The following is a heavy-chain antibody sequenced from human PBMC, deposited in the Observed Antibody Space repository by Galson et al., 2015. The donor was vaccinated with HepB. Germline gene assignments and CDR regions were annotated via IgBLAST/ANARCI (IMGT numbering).Heavy chain of an antibody. V-gene: IGHV3-21*01. CDR3: AREAIFGVFYYYMDV. CDR1: GFTFSSYS. CDR2: ISSSSSYI. J-gene: IGHJ6*03. D-gene: IGHD3-3*01. Sequence: LRLSCAASGFTFSSYSMNWVRQAPGKGLEWVSSISSSSSYIYYADSVKGRFTISRDNAKNSLYLQMNSLRAEDTAVYYCAREAIFGVFYYYMDVWGKGTTVTVSS.